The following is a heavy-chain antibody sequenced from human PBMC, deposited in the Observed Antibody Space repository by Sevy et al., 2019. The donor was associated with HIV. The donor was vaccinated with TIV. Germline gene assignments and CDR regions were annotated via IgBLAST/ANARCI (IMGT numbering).Heavy chain of an antibody. D-gene: IGHD4-4*01. CDR2: IIPIFGTA. J-gene: IGHJ6*03. V-gene: IGHV1-69*13. CDR1: GGTFSSYA. Sequence: ASVKVSCKASGGTFSSYAISWVRQAPGQGLEWMGGIIPIFGTANYAQKFQGRVTITADESTSTAYMELSSLRSEETAVYYCARAGDYSKHYYYYYMDVWDKGTTVTVSS. CDR3: ARAGDYSKHYYYYYMDV.